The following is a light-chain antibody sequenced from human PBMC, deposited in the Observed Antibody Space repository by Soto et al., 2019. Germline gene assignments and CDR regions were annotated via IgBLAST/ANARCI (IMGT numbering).Light chain of an antibody. V-gene: IGLV2-23*01. J-gene: IGLJ2*01. Sequence: SVLTKPASVSGSPGQSITISCTGTSSDVGSYNLVSWYQQHPGKAPKLMIYEGSKRPSGVSNRFSGSKSGNTASLTISGLQAEDEADYYCCSYAGSVVFGGGTKVTVL. CDR3: CSYAGSVV. CDR2: EGS. CDR1: SSDVGSYNL.